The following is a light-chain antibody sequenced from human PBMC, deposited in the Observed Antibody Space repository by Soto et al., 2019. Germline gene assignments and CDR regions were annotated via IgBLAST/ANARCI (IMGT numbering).Light chain of an antibody. V-gene: IGLV1-40*01. CDR1: SSTIGAGYD. J-gene: IGLJ1*01. CDR2: GNN. CDR3: QSYDSSLSGSRV. Sequence: QSVLTQPPSVSGAPGRRVTISCTGSSSTIGAGYDVQWYQQLPGTAPKLLIYGNNNRPSGVPDRFSGSTSGTSASLAITGLQAEDEADYYCQSYDSSLSGSRVFGTGTKVTVL.